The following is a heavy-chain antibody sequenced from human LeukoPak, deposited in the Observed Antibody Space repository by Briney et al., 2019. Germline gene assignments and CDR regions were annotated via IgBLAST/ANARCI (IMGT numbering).Heavy chain of an antibody. D-gene: IGHD4-17*01. CDR3: ARGRSWYGDSYFDY. Sequence: SETLTLICAVYGGSFSGYYWSWIRQPPGKGLEWIGEINHSGSTNYNPSLKSRVTISVDTSKNQFSLKLSSVTAADTAVYYCARGRSWYGDSYFDYWGQGTLVTVSS. V-gene: IGHV4-34*01. CDR2: INHSGST. J-gene: IGHJ4*02. CDR1: GGSFSGYY.